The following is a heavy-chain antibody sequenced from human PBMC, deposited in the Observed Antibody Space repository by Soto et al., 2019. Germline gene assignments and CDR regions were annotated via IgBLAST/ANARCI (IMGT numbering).Heavy chain of an antibody. V-gene: IGHV3-72*01. CDR1: GFTFSDHY. Sequence: EVQLVESGGGLVQPGGSLRLSCAAAGFTFSDHYMDWVRQAPGKGLEWVGRTRNKANSYTTEYVASVRGRFTISRDDSKNSLYLQMNSLNTEDTAVYYCVGVSGYCTLDYWRPGTLVTVSS. CDR2: TRNKANSYTT. CDR3: VGVSGYCTLDY. D-gene: IGHD3-3*01. J-gene: IGHJ4*02.